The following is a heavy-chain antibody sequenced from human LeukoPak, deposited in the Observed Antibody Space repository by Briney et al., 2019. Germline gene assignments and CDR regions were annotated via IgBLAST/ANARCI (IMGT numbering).Heavy chain of an antibody. D-gene: IGHD6-6*01. V-gene: IGHV5-51*01. CDR2: IYPGDSET. Sequence: LGESLKISRKGSGYSFTSYWIGWVRQMPGKGLEWMGIIYPGDSETRYSPSFQGQVTISADKSISTAYLQWSSLKASDTAMYYCARLVIAARRDAFDIWGQGTMVTVAS. CDR3: ARLVIAARRDAFDI. CDR1: GYSFTSYW. J-gene: IGHJ3*02.